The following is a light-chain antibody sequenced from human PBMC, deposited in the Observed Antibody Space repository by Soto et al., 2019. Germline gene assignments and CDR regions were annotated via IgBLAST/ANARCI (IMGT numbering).Light chain of an antibody. Sequence: EIVLTQSPGTLSLSPGEGATLSCRASENVYINSLAWYQQKPGQPPRLLIYGAATRASAVTDRFSGSGSGADLTLTITRLETEDFAVYYCQQYGTSTLTFGPGTRVD. V-gene: IGKV3-20*01. CDR3: QQYGTSTLT. CDR1: ENVYINS. J-gene: IGKJ3*01. CDR2: GAA.